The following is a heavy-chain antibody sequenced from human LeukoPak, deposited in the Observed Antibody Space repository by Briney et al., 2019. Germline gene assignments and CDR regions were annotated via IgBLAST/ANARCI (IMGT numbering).Heavy chain of an antibody. Sequence: RASVKVSCKASGYTFTSYAMHWVRQAPGQRLEWMGWINAGNGNTKYSQKFQGRVTITRDTSASTAYMELSSLRSEDTAVYYCARDPRAGGTSNWFDPWGQGTLVTVSS. J-gene: IGHJ5*02. CDR1: GYTFTSYA. V-gene: IGHV1-3*01. CDR2: INAGNGNT. CDR3: ARDPRAGGTSNWFDP. D-gene: IGHD1-26*01.